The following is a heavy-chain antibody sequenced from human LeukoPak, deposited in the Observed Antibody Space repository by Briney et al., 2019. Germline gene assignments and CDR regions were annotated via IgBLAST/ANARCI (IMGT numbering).Heavy chain of an antibody. D-gene: IGHD3-22*01. CDR2: IYSGGST. J-gene: IGHJ3*02. CDR1: GFTVSSNY. Sequence: GGSLRLSCAASGFTVSSNYMSWVRQAPGKGLEWVSVIYSGGSTYYADSVKGRFTISRDNSKNTLYLQMNSLRAEDTAVYYCAKDPPYYYDSSGYGGGAFDIWGQGTMVTVSS. V-gene: IGHV3-53*01. CDR3: AKDPPYYYDSSGYGGGAFDI.